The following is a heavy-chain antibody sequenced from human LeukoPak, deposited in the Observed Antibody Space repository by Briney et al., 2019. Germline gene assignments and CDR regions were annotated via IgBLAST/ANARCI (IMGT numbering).Heavy chain of an antibody. J-gene: IGHJ4*02. CDR1: GYTFTGYY. V-gene: IGHV1-2*02. Sequence: ASVKVSCKASGYTFTGYYMHWVRQAPGQGLEWMGWINPNSGGTNYAQKFQGRVTVTRDTSISTAYMELSRLRSDDTAVYYCARVLGHSSWYVFSGPEERYYFDYWGQGTLVTVSS. CDR3: ARVLGHSSWYVFSGPEERYYFDY. D-gene: IGHD6-13*01. CDR2: INPNSGGT.